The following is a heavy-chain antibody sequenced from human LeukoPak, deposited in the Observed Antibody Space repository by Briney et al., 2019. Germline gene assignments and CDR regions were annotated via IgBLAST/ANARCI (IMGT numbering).Heavy chain of an antibody. D-gene: IGHD4-23*01. CDR2: INPGGGST. V-gene: IGHV1-46*01. Sequence: ASVKVSCRASGYSFTSYYIHWVRQAPGQGLESMGIINPGGGSTSYAQKFQDRVTMTRDTSTSTVYMELNSLRSEDTAVYYCAKDLRWDHPGLDPWGQGTLVIVSS. CDR1: GYSFTSYY. J-gene: IGHJ5*02. CDR3: AKDLRWDHPGLDP.